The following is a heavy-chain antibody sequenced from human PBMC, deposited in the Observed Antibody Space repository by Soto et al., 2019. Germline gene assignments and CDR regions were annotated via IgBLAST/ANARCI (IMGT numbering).Heavy chain of an antibody. V-gene: IGHV4-30-2*01. CDR2: IYHSGST. CDR3: ARPSGYSSNWYPFDI. J-gene: IGHJ3*02. D-gene: IGHD6-13*01. Sequence: SETLSLTCAVSGGSISSGGYSWSWIRQPPGKGLEWIGYIYHSGSTYYNPSLKSRVTISVDRSKNQFSLKLSSVTAADTAVYYCARPSGYSSNWYPFDIWGQGTMVTVSS. CDR1: GGSISSGGYS.